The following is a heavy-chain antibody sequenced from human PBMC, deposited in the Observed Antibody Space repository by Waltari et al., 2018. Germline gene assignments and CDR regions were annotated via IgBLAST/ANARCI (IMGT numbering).Heavy chain of an antibody. Sequence: QLQLQESGSGLVKPSQTLSLTCAVSGGSISSGGSSWSWIRQPPGKGREWIGYIYQSGGTYYNPSLKSRVTISVDRSKNQFSLKLSSVTAADTAVYYCARGFTIFVGWFDPWGQGTLVTVSS. J-gene: IGHJ5*02. V-gene: IGHV4-30-2*01. D-gene: IGHD3-3*01. CDR1: GGSISSGGSS. CDR3: ARGFTIFVGWFDP. CDR2: IYQSGGT.